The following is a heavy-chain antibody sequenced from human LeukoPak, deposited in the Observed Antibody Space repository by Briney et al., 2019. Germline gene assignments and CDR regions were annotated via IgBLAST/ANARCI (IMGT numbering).Heavy chain of an antibody. D-gene: IGHD1-26*01. J-gene: IGHJ4*02. CDR1: GYTFTGYY. V-gene: IGHV1-2*02. Sequence: ASVKVSCKASGYTFTGYYMHWVRQAPGQGLEWMGWINPNSGGTNYAQKFQGRVTMTRDTSISTVYMELSRLSSDDTAVYYCARVARWELLYFDYWGQGTLVTVSS. CDR2: INPNSGGT. CDR3: ARVARWELLYFDY.